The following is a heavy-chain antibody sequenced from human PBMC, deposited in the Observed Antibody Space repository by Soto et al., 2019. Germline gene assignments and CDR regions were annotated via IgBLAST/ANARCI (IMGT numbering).Heavy chain of an antibody. D-gene: IGHD3-22*01. V-gene: IGHV3-21*04. CDR3: AHRNYYESRGYYYYFDY. CDR1: GFTFSSYS. CDR2: ISSSSSYI. Sequence: GGSLRLSCAASGFTFSSYSMNWVRQAPWKGLEWVSSISSSSSYIYYADSVKGRFTISRDNSKNTLYLQMNSLRAEDTAVYYCAHRNYYESRGYYYYFDYWGQGTLVTVYS. J-gene: IGHJ4*02.